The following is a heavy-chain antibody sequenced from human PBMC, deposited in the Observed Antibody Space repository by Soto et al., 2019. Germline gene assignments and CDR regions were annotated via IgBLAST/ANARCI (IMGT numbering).Heavy chain of an antibody. CDR1: GGSISSSNW. J-gene: IGHJ2*01. CDR2: IYHSGST. Sequence: QVQLQESGPGLVKPSGTLSLTCAVSGGSISSSNWWSWVRQPPGKGLEWIGEIYHSGSTNYNPSLKSRVAISVDKSKNQFSLKLSSVPAADTAVYYCARDMKWLVHNWYFDLWGRGTLVTVSS. V-gene: IGHV4-4*02. CDR3: ARDMKWLVHNWYFDL. D-gene: IGHD6-19*01.